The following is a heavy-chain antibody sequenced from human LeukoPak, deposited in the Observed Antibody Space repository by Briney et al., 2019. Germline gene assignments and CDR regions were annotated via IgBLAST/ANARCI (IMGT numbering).Heavy chain of an antibody. D-gene: IGHD1-26*01. J-gene: IGHJ4*02. Sequence: SVKVSCKASGYTFTGYYMHSVRQAPRQGLEWMGWINPNSGGTNYAQKFQGRVTMTRDTSISTPYMELSRLRSDDTVVYYCAREPHGGSPDYWGQGTLVTVSS. CDR3: AREPHGGSPDY. CDR1: GYTFTGYY. V-gene: IGHV1-2*02. CDR2: INPNSGGT.